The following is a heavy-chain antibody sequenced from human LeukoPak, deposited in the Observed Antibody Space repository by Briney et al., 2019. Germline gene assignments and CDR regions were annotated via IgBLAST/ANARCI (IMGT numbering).Heavy chain of an antibody. V-gene: IGHV4-59*08. CDR1: GDPINNYY. CDR2: IYYTGQT. J-gene: IGHJ3*02. Sequence: PSETLSLTCTVSGDPINNYYWTWIRQPPGKGLEWIGYIYYTGQTSYNQSLESRVTISVDTSRGHFSLRLTSVTAADTAMYYCARNMTIVLVAERIDAFDIWGQGTMVTVSS. D-gene: IGHD2-8*02. CDR3: ARNMTIVLVAERIDAFDI.